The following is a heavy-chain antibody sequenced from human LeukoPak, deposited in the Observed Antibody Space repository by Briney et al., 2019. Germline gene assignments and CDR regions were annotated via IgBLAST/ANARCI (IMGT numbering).Heavy chain of an antibody. CDR1: GYSISSGYY. J-gene: IGHJ4*02. CDR2: IYHSGST. CDR3: ARLGSAAAGSRYFDY. Sequence: SETLSLTCSVSGYSISSGYYWGWIRQPPGKGLEWIGSIYHSGSTYYNTSLKSRVTISVDTSKNQFSLKLSSVTAAATAVYYCARLGSAAAGSRYFDYWGQGTLVTVSS. V-gene: IGHV4-38-2*02. D-gene: IGHD6-13*01.